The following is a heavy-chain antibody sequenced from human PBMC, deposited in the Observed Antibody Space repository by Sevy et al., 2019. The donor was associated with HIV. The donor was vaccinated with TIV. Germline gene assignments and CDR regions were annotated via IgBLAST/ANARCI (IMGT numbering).Heavy chain of an antibody. CDR1: GFTFSSYS. D-gene: IGHD1-26*01. CDR3: AGDWAELGYGMDV. Sequence: GGSLRLSCAASGFTFSSYSMNWVRQAPGKGLEWVSSISSSSSYIYYADSVKGLFTISRDNAKNSLYLQMNSLRAEDTAVHYCAGDWAELGYGMDVWGQGTTVTVSS. V-gene: IGHV3-21*01. CDR2: ISSSSSYI. J-gene: IGHJ6*02.